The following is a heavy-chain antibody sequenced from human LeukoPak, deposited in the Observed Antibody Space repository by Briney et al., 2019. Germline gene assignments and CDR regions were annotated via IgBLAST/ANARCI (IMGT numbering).Heavy chain of an antibody. Sequence: PGGSLRLSCAASGLTFDDYAMHWVRQAPGKGLEWVSGISWNSGSIGYADSVKGRFTISRDNAKNSLYLQMNSLRAEDTALYYCAKADPYMDVWGKGTTVTVSS. V-gene: IGHV3-9*01. CDR3: AKADPYMDV. J-gene: IGHJ6*03. CDR2: ISWNSGSI. CDR1: GLTFDDYA.